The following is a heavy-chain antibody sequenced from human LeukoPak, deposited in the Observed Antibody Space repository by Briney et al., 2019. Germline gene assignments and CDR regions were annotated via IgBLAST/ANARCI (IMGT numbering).Heavy chain of an antibody. V-gene: IGHV1-18*01. CDR2: ISPYNGNT. CDR1: GYTFTSYD. Sequence: ASVKVSCKASGYTFTSYDINWVRQATGQGLEWMGWISPYNGNTKSAQKFQGRVTMTTDTSTSTAYMELRSLRSDDAAVYYCARGATIFGVANWGYWGQGTLVTVSS. CDR3: ARGATIFGVANWGY. D-gene: IGHD3-3*01. J-gene: IGHJ4*02.